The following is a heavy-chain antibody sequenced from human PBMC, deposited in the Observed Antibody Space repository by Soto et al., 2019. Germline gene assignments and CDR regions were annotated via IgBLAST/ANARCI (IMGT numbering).Heavy chain of an antibody. Sequence: QVQLQESGPGLVKPSETLSLTCTVSGGSISSYYWSWIRQPPGKGLEWIGYIYYSGSTNYNPSLKSRVTISVDTSKNQFSLKLSSVTAADTAVYYCARSNPLYSSGWYVQDYWGQGTLVTVSS. J-gene: IGHJ4*02. CDR1: GGSISSYY. D-gene: IGHD6-19*01. CDR2: IYYSGST. V-gene: IGHV4-59*01. CDR3: ARSNPLYSSGWYVQDY.